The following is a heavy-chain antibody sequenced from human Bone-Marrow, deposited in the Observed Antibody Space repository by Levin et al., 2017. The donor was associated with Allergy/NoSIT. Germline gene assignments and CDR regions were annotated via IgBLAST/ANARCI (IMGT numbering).Heavy chain of an antibody. V-gene: IGHV1-2*02. CDR2: IYPHSGAT. Sequence: PGASVKVSCKASGYTFTDYYIHWVRQAPGQGLEWMGWIYPHSGATSYAQNFQGRVTMTRDTSINTAYMELSWLRSDDTAVYYCARDPPNSFGGYDYWGQGALITVSS. CDR3: ARDPPNSFGGYDY. CDR1: GYTFTDYY. J-gene: IGHJ4*02. D-gene: IGHD3-16*01.